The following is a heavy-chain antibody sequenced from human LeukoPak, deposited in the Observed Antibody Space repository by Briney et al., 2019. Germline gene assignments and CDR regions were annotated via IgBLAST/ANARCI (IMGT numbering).Heavy chain of an antibody. D-gene: IGHD3-22*01. J-gene: IGHJ4*02. CDR2: INHSGST. CDR1: GGSFSGYY. CDR3: ARGRYYDSSGYYSDY. Sequence: PSETLSLTCAVYGGSFSGYYWSWIRQPPGKGLEWIGEINHSGSTNYNPSLKSRVTISVDTSKNQFSLKLSSVTAADTAVYYCARGRYYDSSGYYSDYWGQGTLVTVSS. V-gene: IGHV4-34*01.